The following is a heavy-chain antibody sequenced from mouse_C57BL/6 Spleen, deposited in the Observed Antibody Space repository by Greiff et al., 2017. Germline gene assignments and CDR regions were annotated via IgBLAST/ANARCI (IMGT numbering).Heavy chain of an antibody. CDR2: IDPETGGT. D-gene: IGHD3-3*01. CDR1: GYTFTDYE. J-gene: IGHJ4*01. CDR3: TRGWGRDYAMDY. Sequence: QVQLQQSGAELVRPGASVTLSCKASGYTFTDYEMHWVKQTPVHGLEWIGAIDPETGGTAYNQKFKGKAILTADKTSSTAYMELRSLTSEDSAVYYCTRGWGRDYAMDYWGQGTSVTVSS. V-gene: IGHV1-15*01.